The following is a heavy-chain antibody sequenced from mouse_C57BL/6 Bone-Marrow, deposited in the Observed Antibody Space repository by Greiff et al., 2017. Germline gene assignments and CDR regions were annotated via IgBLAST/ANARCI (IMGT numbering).Heavy chain of an antibody. CDR1: GYTFTSYW. CDR2: INPSSGST. D-gene: IGHD2-5*01. J-gene: IGHJ2*01. V-gene: IGHV1-7*01. Sequence: QVQLKQSGAELAKPGASVKLSCKASGYTFTSYWMHWVKQRPGQGLEWIGYINPSSGSTKYNQKFKDKATLTADKASSTAYMQLSSQTYEDAAVYYCARAPYDSNCGYWGQGTTLTVSS. CDR3: ARAPYDSNCGY.